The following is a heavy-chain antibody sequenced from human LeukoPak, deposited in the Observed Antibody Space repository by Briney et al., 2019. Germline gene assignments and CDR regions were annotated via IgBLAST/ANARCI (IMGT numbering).Heavy chain of an antibody. V-gene: IGHV1-69*13. Sequence: ASVKVSCKASGGTFSSYAISWVRQAPGQGLEWMGGIIPIFGTANYAQKFQGRVTITADESTSTAYMELSSLRSEDTAVYYCATPSTPIVGAKEDAFDIWGQGTMVTVSS. D-gene: IGHD1-26*01. CDR3: ATPSTPIVGAKEDAFDI. CDR1: GGTFSSYA. J-gene: IGHJ3*02. CDR2: IIPIFGTA.